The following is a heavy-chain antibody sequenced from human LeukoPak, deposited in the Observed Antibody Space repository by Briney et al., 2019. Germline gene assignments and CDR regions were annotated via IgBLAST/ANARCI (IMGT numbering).Heavy chain of an antibody. Sequence: SETLSLTCTVSGGSISSYYWSWIRQPPGKGLEWIGYIYYSGSTKYNPSLESRVTISLDTSKNQFSLKLSSVTAADTAVYYCASSPSRGWPYYFDYWGQGTLVTVSS. CDR3: ASSPSRGWPYYFDY. CDR1: GGSISSYY. V-gene: IGHV4-59*01. CDR2: IYYSGST. J-gene: IGHJ4*02. D-gene: IGHD6-19*01.